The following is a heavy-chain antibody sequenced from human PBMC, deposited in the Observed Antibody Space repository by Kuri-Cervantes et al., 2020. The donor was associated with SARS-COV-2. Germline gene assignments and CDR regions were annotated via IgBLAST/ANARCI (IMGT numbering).Heavy chain of an antibody. CDR3: AKDYFSDTSNYFDY. CDR2: IYSGGST. V-gene: IGHV3-53*01. D-gene: IGHD3-3*01. CDR1: GFTVSSNY. Sequence: GGSLRLSCAASGFTVSSNYMSWVRQAPGKGLEWVSLIYSGGSTYYADSVKGRFTISRDNSKNTLYLQVISLRAEDTALYYCAKDYFSDTSNYFDYWGQGALVTVSS. J-gene: IGHJ4*02.